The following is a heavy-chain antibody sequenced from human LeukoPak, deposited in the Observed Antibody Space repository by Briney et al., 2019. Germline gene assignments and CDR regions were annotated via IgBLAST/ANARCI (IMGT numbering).Heavy chain of an antibody. Sequence: GGSLRLSCAASGLTFSSYEMNWVRQAPGKGLEWVSYISSSGSTIYYADSVKGRFTISRDNAKNSLYLQMNSLRAEDTAVYYCARDREYYDSSGYYFPADDYWGQGTLVTVSS. CDR2: ISSSGSTI. CDR1: GLTFSSYE. D-gene: IGHD3-22*01. J-gene: IGHJ4*02. V-gene: IGHV3-48*03. CDR3: ARDREYYDSSGYYFPADDY.